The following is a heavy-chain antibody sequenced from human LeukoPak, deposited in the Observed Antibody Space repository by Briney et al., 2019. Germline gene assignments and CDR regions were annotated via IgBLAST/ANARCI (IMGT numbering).Heavy chain of an antibody. Sequence: ASVKVSCKASGYTFTSYYMHWVRQAPGQGLEWMGIINPSGGSTSYAQKFQGRVTMTRDTSTSTAYMELRSLRSDDTAVYYCARDKDCSGGSCYSRYFDYWGQGTLVTVSS. CDR2: INPSGGST. CDR3: ARDKDCSGGSCYSRYFDY. D-gene: IGHD2-15*01. V-gene: IGHV1-46*01. J-gene: IGHJ4*02. CDR1: GYTFTSYY.